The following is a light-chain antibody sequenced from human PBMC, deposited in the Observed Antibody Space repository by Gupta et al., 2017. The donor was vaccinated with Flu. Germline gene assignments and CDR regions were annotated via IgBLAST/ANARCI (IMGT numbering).Light chain of an antibody. V-gene: IGLV1-51*02. Sequence: QSVLTKPPSVSAGPGQKVTISCSGSSSNIAKNYVSWYQQHPGTAPKLLIYENNNRPSGISDRFSGSKSGTSATLAITGLQTGDEAVYYCGTWDTSLTAGVFGGGTKLTVL. J-gene: IGLJ3*02. CDR3: GTWDTSLTAGV. CDR2: ENN. CDR1: SSNIAKNY.